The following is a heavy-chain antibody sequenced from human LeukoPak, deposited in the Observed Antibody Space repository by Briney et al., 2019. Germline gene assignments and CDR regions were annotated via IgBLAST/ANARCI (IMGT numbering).Heavy chain of an antibody. J-gene: IGHJ4*02. V-gene: IGHV5-51*01. CDR2: IYPGESDT. D-gene: IGHD6-19*01. CDR3: ARRSGWYEIDY. Sequence: GESLKMSGKGSGYSYTSYWLGWVRQMPGKGLEWMGIIYPGESDTKYSPSFQGQVTISPDNSLAFLQSSSLKASDTAMYYCARRSGWYEIDYWGQGTLVTVSS. CDR1: GYSYTSYW.